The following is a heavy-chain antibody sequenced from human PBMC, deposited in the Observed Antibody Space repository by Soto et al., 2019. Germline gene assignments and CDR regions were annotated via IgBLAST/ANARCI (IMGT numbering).Heavy chain of an antibody. D-gene: IGHD6-19*01. CDR3: ASSSGWWRLDV. Sequence: QVQLQESGPGLVKPSETLSLTCGVSGDSINNGFWWTWVRQPPGKGLEWIGEKHHSGSTNYNLSPKSRVSIPLDKSKNQFSLNLSSVTAADTAVYFCASSSGWWRLDVWGQGTTVTVSS. CDR1: GDSINNGFW. V-gene: IGHV4-4*02. J-gene: IGHJ6*02. CDR2: KHHSGST.